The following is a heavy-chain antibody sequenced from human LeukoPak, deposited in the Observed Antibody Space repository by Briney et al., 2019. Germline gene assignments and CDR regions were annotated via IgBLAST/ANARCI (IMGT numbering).Heavy chain of an antibody. J-gene: IGHJ4*02. CDR1: GGSISSGSYY. CDR3: ARASPLDY. Sequence: SQTLSLTCTVSGGSISSGSYYWSWIRQPAGKGLEWIGCIYTSGSTNYNPSLKSRVTISVDTSKNQFSLKLSSVTAADTAVYYCARASPLDYWGQGTLVTVSS. V-gene: IGHV4-61*02. CDR2: IYTSGST.